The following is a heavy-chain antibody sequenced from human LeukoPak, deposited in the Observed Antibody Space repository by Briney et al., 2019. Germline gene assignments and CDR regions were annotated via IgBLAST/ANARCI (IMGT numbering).Heavy chain of an antibody. V-gene: IGHV3-53*01. J-gene: IGHJ5*02. Sequence: PGGSLRLSCVLSGFTVRTTYMSWVRQAPGKGLEWVSLIYGGGSTYYADSVKGRFTMSKDTSKNTVYLQMNSLRAEDTAAYYCARDAYSSGWFGWFDPWGQGTLVTVSS. CDR2: IYGGGST. CDR3: ARDAYSSGWFGWFDP. CDR1: GFTVRTTY. D-gene: IGHD6-19*01.